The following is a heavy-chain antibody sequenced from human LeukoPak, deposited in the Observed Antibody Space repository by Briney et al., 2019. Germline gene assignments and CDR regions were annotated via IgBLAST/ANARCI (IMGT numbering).Heavy chain of an antibody. CDR2: ISYDGTNK. J-gene: IGHJ4*02. V-gene: IGHV3-30*03. Sequence: GGSLRLSCAASGFTFSSYAMHWVRQAPGKGLEWMAVISYDGTNKNYADSVKGRFTISRDNVKNSLFLQMNSLSDEDTAVYYCARDFLTGYFDYWGQGTLVTVSS. D-gene: IGHD3-9*01. CDR1: GFTFSSYA. CDR3: ARDFLTGYFDY.